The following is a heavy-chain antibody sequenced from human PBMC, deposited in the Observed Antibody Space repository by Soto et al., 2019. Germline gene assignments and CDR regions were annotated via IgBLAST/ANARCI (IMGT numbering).Heavy chain of an antibody. CDR1: GGSISSGGYS. V-gene: IGHV4-30-2*01. CDR3: ARATQQHYFDY. J-gene: IGHJ4*02. D-gene: IGHD6-13*01. Sequence: SETLSLTCAVSGGSISSGGYSWSWIRQPPGKGLEWIGYIYHSGSTYYNPSLKSRVTISVDRSKNQFSLKLSSVTAADTAVYYCARATQQHYFDYWGQGTLVTVSS. CDR2: IYHSGST.